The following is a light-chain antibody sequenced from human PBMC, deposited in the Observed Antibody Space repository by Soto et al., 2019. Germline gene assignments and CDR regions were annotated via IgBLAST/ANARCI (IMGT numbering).Light chain of an antibody. CDR1: QSVSSN. CDR3: QQYSNRPRT. V-gene: IGKV3-15*01. Sequence: EIVMTQSPATLSVSPGERATLSCRASQSVSSNLAWYQQKPGQAPRLLIYGASTRATGIPARFSGSGSGTEFTLTISSLQSEDFAVYYCQQYSNRPRTFGQGTKLEIK. J-gene: IGKJ2*01. CDR2: GAS.